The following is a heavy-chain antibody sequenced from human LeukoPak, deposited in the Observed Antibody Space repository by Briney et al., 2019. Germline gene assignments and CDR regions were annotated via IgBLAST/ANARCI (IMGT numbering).Heavy chain of an antibody. D-gene: IGHD3-16*01. CDR1: GGSFSGYY. J-gene: IGHJ4*02. CDR2: INHSGST. CDR3: ASLDDYIWGSFTAA. Sequence: NPSETLSLTCAVYGGSFSGYYWSWIRQPPGKGLEWIGEINHSGSTNYNPSLKSRVSISVDTSKNQFSLKLSSVTAADTAVYYCASLDDYIWGSFTAAWGQGALVTVSS. V-gene: IGHV4-34*01.